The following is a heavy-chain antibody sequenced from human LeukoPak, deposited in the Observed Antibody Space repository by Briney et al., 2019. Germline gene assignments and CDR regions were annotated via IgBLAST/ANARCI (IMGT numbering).Heavy chain of an antibody. CDR3: AKDLTMIVVKYMDV. Sequence: PGGSLRLSCAASGFTFGSYTMYWVRQAPGKGLEWVSAISGSGGSTYYADSVKGRFTISRDNSKNTLYLQMNSLRAEDTAVYYCAKDLTMIVVKYMDVWGKGTTVTVSS. J-gene: IGHJ6*03. D-gene: IGHD3-22*01. CDR2: ISGSGGST. V-gene: IGHV3-23*01. CDR1: GFTFGSYT.